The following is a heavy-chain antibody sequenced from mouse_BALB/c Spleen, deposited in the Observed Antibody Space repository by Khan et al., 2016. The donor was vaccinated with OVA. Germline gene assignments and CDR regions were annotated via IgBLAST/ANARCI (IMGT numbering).Heavy chain of an antibody. D-gene: IGHD1-1*01. CDR2: IWAGGST. V-gene: IGHV2-9*02. Sequence: QVQLKESGPGLAAPSQSLSITCTVSGFSLTNYGVHWVRQPPREGLEWLGVIWAGGSTNYNSALMSRLSISKDNSKSQVFLKMNSLQTNDTAMYYCARPYYGSAWFAYWGQGTLVTVSA. CDR1: GFSLTNYG. CDR3: ARPYYGSAWFAY. J-gene: IGHJ3*01.